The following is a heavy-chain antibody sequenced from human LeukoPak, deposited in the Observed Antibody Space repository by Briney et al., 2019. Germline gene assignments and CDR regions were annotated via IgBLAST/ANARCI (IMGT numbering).Heavy chain of an antibody. D-gene: IGHD2-2*01. J-gene: IGHJ3*02. Sequence: PSETLSLTCTVSGGSISSSSYYWGWIRQPPGKGLEWIGSIYYSGSTYYSPSLKSRVTISVDTSKNHFSLKLTSVTAADTAVYYCARSYCSSATCYAVGAFEIWGQGTMVTVSS. V-gene: IGHV4-39*01. CDR2: IYYSGST. CDR3: ARSYCSSATCYAVGAFEI. CDR1: GGSISSSSYY.